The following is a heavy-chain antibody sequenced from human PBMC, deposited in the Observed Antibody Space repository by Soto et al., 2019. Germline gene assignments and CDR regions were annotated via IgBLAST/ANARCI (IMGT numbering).Heavy chain of an antibody. J-gene: IGHJ6*02. V-gene: IGHV4-34*01. D-gene: IGHD2-2*01. CDR1: GGSFSGYY. CDR3: ARAGVVPAASRYYYYYYGMDV. Sequence: ETLSLTCAVYGGSFSGYYWSWIRQPPGKGLEWIGEINHSGSTNYNPSLKSRVTISVDTSKNQFSLKLSSVTAADTAVYYCARAGVVPAASRYYYYYYGMDVWGQGTTVAASS. CDR2: INHSGST.